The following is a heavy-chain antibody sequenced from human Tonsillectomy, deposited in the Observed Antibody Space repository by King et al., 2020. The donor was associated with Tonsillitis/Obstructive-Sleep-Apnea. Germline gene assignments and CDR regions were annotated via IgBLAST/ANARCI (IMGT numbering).Heavy chain of an antibody. CDR1: GFSLSTSGVG. J-gene: IGHJ4*02. D-gene: IGHD1-14*01. CDR3: TYFLGQPAVDY. V-gene: IGHV2-5*02. CDR2: IYWDDDK. Sequence: TLKESGPTLVKPTQTLTLTCTFSGFSLSTSGVGVGWIRQPPGKALEWLALIYWDDDKRYSPSLKSRFAITKDTSKNQVVLTMTNMDPVDTATYFCTYFLGQPAVDYWGQGTLVTVSS.